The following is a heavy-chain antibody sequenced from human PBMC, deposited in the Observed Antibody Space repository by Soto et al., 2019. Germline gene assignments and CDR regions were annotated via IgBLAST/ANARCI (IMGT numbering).Heavy chain of an antibody. CDR3: ARSVEGHFDY. CDR2: ITSDTKTI. V-gene: IGHV3-48*02. CDR1: GFRFSIYS. Sequence: EVRLVESGGALVQRGGSLTLSCAASGFRFSIYSMNWVRQAPGKGLEWSAYITSDTKTIKYAESVKGRFTISRVNAKNSVYLQMNNLSDEDTAVYYCARSVEGHFDYWGQGTVVTVSS. J-gene: IGHJ4*02. D-gene: IGHD6-19*01.